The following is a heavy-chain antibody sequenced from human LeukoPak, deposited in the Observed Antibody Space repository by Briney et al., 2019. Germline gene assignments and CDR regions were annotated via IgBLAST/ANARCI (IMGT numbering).Heavy chain of an antibody. CDR2: IRSKANSYAT. J-gene: IGHJ4*02. V-gene: IGHV3-73*01. CDR3: TSYYDSSGYYHDY. Sequence: GGSLRLSCAASGFTFSGSAMHWVRQASGKGLEWVGRIRSKANSYATAYAASVKGRFTISRDDSKNTAYLQMNSLKTEDTAVYYCTSYYDSSGYYHDYWGQGTLVTVSS. CDR1: GFTFSGSA. D-gene: IGHD3-22*01.